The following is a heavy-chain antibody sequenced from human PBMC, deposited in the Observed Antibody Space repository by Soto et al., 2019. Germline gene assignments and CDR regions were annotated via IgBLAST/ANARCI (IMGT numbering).Heavy chain of an antibody. J-gene: IGHJ6*02. Sequence: GASVKVSCKASGGTFSSYAISWVRQAPGQGLEWMGGIIPIFGTANYAQKFQGRVTITADESTSTAYMELSSLRSEDTAVYYCARAAIAVAGAKDYYYYGMDVWGQGTTVTAP. CDR2: IIPIFGTA. V-gene: IGHV1-69*13. CDR3: ARAAIAVAGAKDYYYYGMDV. D-gene: IGHD6-19*01. CDR1: GGTFSSYA.